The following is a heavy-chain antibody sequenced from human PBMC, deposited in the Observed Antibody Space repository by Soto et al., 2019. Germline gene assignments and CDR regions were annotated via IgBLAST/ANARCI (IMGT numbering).Heavy chain of an antibody. Sequence: LSLTCTVSGGSISSSSYYWGWIRQPPGKGLEWIGSIYYSGSTNSNPSLKSRVTVSVDTSKNQFSLKLISVTAADTAVYYCARGPYCSGGSCYSKWFDPWAREPWSPSPQ. CDR3: ARGPYCSGGSCYSKWFDP. J-gene: IGHJ5*02. D-gene: IGHD2-15*01. CDR1: GGSISSSSYY. CDR2: IYYSGST. V-gene: IGHV4-39*07.